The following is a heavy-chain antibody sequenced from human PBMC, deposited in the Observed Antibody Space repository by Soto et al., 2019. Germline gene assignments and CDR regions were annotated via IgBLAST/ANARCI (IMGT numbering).Heavy chain of an antibody. V-gene: IGHV1-3*01. D-gene: IGHD3-10*01. Sequence: QVQLVQSGAEVKKPGASVKVSCKASGYTFSNYLLHWVRKAPGQGLEWMGWINAGNGHTKYSQKFQGRVTFTRDTSATTAYIELSSLRSEDTAVYYCASPSYGSGSYYWGQGTLVTVSS. CDR1: GYTFSNYL. J-gene: IGHJ4*02. CDR3: ASPSYGSGSYY. CDR2: INAGNGHT.